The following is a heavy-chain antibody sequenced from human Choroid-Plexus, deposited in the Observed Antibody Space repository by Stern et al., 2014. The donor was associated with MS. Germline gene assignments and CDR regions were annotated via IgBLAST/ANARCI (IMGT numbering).Heavy chain of an antibody. CDR3: ARVYNTIYGIVTQRGSGMDV. CDR1: GFTFGNYW. J-gene: IGHJ6*02. Sequence: EVQLVESGGGLVQPGGSLTISCTAAGFTFGNYWMTWVRQAPGKGLEWVANIKEAGTEKNYVDSVKGRFTISRDNARNSLELQMNSLRVEDTALYYCARVYNTIYGIVTQRGSGMDVWGQGTTVIVSS. V-gene: IGHV3-7*01. D-gene: IGHD3-3*01. CDR2: IKEAGTEK.